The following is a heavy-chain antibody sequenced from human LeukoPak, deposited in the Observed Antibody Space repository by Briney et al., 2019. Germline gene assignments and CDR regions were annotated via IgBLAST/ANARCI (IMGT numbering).Heavy chain of an antibody. J-gene: IGHJ4*02. CDR2: ISSNGGST. V-gene: IGHV3-64D*09. Sequence: PGGPLGLSCSASGFSFSRYAMHWVRQAPGKGLEYVSAISSNGGSTYYADSVKGRFTISRDNSKNTLYLQMSSLRAEDTAVYYCATTYYYDSSGYYPFDYWGQGTLVTVSS. CDR3: ATTYYYDSSGYYPFDY. CDR1: GFSFSRYA. D-gene: IGHD3-22*01.